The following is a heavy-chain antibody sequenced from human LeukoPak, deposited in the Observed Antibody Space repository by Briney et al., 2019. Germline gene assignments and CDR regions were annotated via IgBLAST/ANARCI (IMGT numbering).Heavy chain of an antibody. J-gene: IGHJ6*03. CDR3: ARGQKSVGRTLAGTTIYSYYYYMDV. CDR1: GYTFTSYG. Sequence: GASVKVSCKASGYTFTSYGISWVRQAPGQGLEWMGWISAYNGNTNYAQKFQERVTITRDMSTSTAYMELNSLRAEDTAVYYCARGQKSVGRTLAGTTIYSYYYYMDVWGKGTTVTVSS. D-gene: IGHD6-19*01. V-gene: IGHV1-18*01. CDR2: ISAYNGNT.